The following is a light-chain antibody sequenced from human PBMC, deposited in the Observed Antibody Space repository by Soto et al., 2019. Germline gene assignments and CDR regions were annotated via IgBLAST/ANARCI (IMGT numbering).Light chain of an antibody. V-gene: IGLV2-23*02. Sequence: QSVLTQPASVSGSPGQSITISCTGTSSDVGSYNLVSWYQQHPGKAPKLMIYEVSKRPSGVYNRFSGSKSGNTASLTISGLQAEDEADYYCCSYAGSSTPYVFGTGTKVT. J-gene: IGLJ1*01. CDR1: SSDVGSYNL. CDR3: CSYAGSSTPYV. CDR2: EVS.